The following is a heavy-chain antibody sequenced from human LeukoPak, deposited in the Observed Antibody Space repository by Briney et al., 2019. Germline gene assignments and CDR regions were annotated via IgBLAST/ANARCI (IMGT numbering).Heavy chain of an antibody. Sequence: SETLSLTCTVPGGSISSYYWSWIRQPPGKGLEWIAYIYSSGSTKYNPSLKSRVTISVDTSKNQFSLKLSSVTAADTAVYYCARGGGYGSPLGFWGQGTLVTVSS. J-gene: IGHJ4*02. CDR1: GGSISSYY. V-gene: IGHV4-4*09. CDR2: IYSSGST. CDR3: ARGGGYGSPLGF. D-gene: IGHD5-18*01.